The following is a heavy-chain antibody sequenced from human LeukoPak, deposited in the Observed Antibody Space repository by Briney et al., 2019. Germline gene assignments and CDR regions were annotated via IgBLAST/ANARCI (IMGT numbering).Heavy chain of an antibody. D-gene: IGHD6-13*01. CDR1: GFTFSSYA. J-gene: IGHJ6*03. Sequence: GGSLRLSCAASGFTFSSYAMHWVRQAPGKGLEWVAVISYDGSNKYYADSVKGRFTISRDNSKNTLYLQMNSLRAEDTAVYYCAKGPVATGSYYMDVWGKGTTVTVSS. V-gene: IGHV3-30-3*01. CDR3: AKGPVATGSYYMDV. CDR2: ISYDGSNK.